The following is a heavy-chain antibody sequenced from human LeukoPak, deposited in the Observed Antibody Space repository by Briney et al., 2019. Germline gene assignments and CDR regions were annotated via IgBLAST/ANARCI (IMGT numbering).Heavy chain of an antibody. CDR1: GYTFTSYY. J-gene: IGHJ4*02. D-gene: IGHD1-26*01. V-gene: IGHV1-46*04. CDR3: ARDESSGSSGRACLY. CDR2: INPSGGST. Sequence: ASVRVSFKASGYTFTSYYIHWVRQAPGQGLEWMGIINPSGGSTSYTQKLQGRVTMTRDTSTSTVYMELSSLRSEDTAVYYCARDESSGSSGRACLYWGQGTLVTVSS.